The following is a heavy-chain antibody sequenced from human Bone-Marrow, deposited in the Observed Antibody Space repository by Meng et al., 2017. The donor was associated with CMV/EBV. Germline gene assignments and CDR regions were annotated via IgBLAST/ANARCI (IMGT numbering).Heavy chain of an antibody. V-gene: IGHV1-2*02. CDR1: GGTFSSYA. J-gene: IGHJ4*02. D-gene: IGHD3-3*01. CDR2: INPNSGGT. CDR3: ARGRITIFGVVIIPYFDY. Sequence: ASVKVSCKASGGTFSSYAISWVRQAPGQGLEWMGWINPNSGGTNYAQKFQGRVTMTRDTSISTAYMELSRLRSDDTAVYYCARGRITIFGVVIIPYFDYWGQGTLVTVSS.